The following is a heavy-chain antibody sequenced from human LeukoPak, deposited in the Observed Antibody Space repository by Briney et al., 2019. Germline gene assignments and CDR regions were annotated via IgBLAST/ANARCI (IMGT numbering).Heavy chain of an antibody. CDR3: AKDDDLELWSGDHGYFDY. CDR1: GFTFDDYA. V-gene: IGHV3-9*01. Sequence: GGSLRLSCATSGFTFDDYAMHWVRQAPGKGLEWVSRISWNSGSAGYADSVKGRFTISKDNAKNSLYLQMSSLTTEDTAFYFCAKDDDLELWSGDHGYFDYWGQGSLVTVSS. CDR2: ISWNSGSA. J-gene: IGHJ4*02. D-gene: IGHD3-3*01.